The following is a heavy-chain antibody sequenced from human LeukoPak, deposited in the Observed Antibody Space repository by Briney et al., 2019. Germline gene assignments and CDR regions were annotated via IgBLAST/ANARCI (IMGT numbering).Heavy chain of an antibody. CDR2: ISGSGGST. J-gene: IGHJ6*02. CDR1: GFTFSSYA. Sequence: GGSLRLSCAASGFTFSSYAMSWGRQAPGKGLEWVSAISGSGGSTYYADSVKGRFTISRDNSKNTLYLQMNSLRAEDTAVYYCASPLYVEGYGMDVWGQGTTVTVSS. CDR3: ASPLYVEGYGMDV. V-gene: IGHV3-23*01. D-gene: IGHD3-16*01.